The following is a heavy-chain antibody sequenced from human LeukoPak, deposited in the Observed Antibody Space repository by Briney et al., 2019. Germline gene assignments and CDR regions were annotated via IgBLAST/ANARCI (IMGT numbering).Heavy chain of an antibody. V-gene: IGHV1-18*01. J-gene: IGHJ4*02. CDR2: ISAYNGNT. Sequence: AXVKVSCKASGYTFTSYGISGVRQAPGQGLEWMGWISAYNGNTNYAQKLKGRVTMTTDTSTSTAYIELRSLRSDHTAVYYCARGHSGSFVGYNEGIDYWGQGTLVTVSS. D-gene: IGHD5-24*01. CDR1: GYTFTSYG. CDR3: ARGHSGSFVGYNEGIDY.